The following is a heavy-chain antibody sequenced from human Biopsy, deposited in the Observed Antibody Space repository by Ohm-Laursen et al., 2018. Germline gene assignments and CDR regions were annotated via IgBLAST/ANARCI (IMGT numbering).Heavy chain of an antibody. Sequence: ASVKVSCKASGGTFINYAISWARQAPGQGFEWMGWINPKSGVANHAQNFQGRVSMTRDTSISTVYMELSSLRSDDTAVYYCARDMTVTARPYYYSGVDVWGPGTRVTVSS. CDR3: ARDMTVTARPYYYSGVDV. V-gene: IGHV1-2*02. J-gene: IGHJ6*02. D-gene: IGHD4-17*01. CDR1: GGTFINYA. CDR2: INPKSGVA.